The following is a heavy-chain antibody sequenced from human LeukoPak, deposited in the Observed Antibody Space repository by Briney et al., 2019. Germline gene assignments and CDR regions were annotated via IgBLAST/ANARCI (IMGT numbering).Heavy chain of an antibody. D-gene: IGHD2-2*02. J-gene: IGHJ4*02. V-gene: IGHV3-23*01. CDR2: ISGSGGST. CDR3: AKGATLPAAIWMGDY. Sequence: GGSLRLSCAASGFTFGSYAMSWVRQAPGKGLEWVSAISGSGGSTYYADSVKGRFTSSRDNSKNTLYLQMNSLRAEDTAVYYCAKGATLPAAIWMGDYWGQGTLVTVSS. CDR1: GFTFGSYA.